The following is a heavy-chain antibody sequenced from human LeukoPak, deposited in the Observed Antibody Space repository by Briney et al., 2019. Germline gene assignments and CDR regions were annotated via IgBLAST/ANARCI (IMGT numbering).Heavy chain of an antibody. CDR1: GFTFSSYG. D-gene: IGHD5-12*01. Sequence: GRSLRLSCAASGFTFSSYGMHWVRQAPGKGLEWVAVISYDGSNKYYADSVKGRFTISRDNSKNTLYLRMNSLRAEGTAVYYCARDPGGAATITSYYYYMDVWGKGTTVTVSS. CDR3: ARDPGGAATITSYYYYMDV. J-gene: IGHJ6*03. V-gene: IGHV3-30*05. CDR2: ISYDGSNK.